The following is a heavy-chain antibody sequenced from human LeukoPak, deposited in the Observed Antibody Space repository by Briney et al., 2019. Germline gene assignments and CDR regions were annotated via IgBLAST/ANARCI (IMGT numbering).Heavy chain of an antibody. CDR1: GFTFSSYS. V-gene: IGHV3-48*02. CDR3: ARDCPPYYDSSGYNGFDY. J-gene: IGHJ4*02. D-gene: IGHD3-22*01. CDR2: ISSSSSTI. Sequence: GGSLRLSCAASGFTFSSYSMNWVRQAPGKGLEWVSYISSSSSTIYYADSVKGRFTISRDNAKNSLYLQMNSLRDEDTAVYYCARDCPPYYDSSGYNGFDYWGQGTLVTVSS.